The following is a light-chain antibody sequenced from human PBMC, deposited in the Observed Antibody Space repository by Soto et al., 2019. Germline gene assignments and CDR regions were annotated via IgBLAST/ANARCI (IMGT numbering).Light chain of an antibody. CDR1: QTISSW. J-gene: IGKJ1*01. CDR3: QQYNSYPKT. CDR2: KAS. Sequence: DIQMTQSPSSLSASVGDRVTITCRASQTISSWLAWYQQKPGKAPKLLIYKASTLKSGVPSRFSGSGSGTEFTLTISSLQPDDFATYYCQQYNSYPKTCGQGTKV. V-gene: IGKV1-5*03.